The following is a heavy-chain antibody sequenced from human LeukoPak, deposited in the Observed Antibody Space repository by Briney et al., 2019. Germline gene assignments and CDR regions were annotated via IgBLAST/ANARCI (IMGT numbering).Heavy chain of an antibody. CDR1: GFTFSSYA. CDR2: ITDSGGSI. J-gene: IGHJ3*02. D-gene: IGHD6-19*01. CDR3: AKETSVAGTRGDAFDI. Sequence: PGVSLRLSCAASGFTFSSYAMNWVRQAPGKGLEWVSSITDSGGSIYYADSLKGRFTISRDNSKNTLYLQMNSLRAEDTAIYYCAKETSVAGTRGDAFDIWGQGTLVTVSS. V-gene: IGHV3-23*01.